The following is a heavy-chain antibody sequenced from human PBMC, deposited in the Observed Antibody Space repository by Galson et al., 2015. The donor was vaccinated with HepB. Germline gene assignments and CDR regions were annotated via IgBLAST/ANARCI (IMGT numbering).Heavy chain of an antibody. CDR2: MNPNSGNT. CDR3: AREREAGPYYDSSGYYPFDP. Sequence: SVKVSCKASGYTLTSYDINWVRQATGQGLEWMGWMNPNSGNTGYAQKFQGRVTMTGNTSISTAYMELSSLRSEDTAVYYCAREREAGPYYDSSGYYPFDPWGQGTLVTVSS. D-gene: IGHD3-22*01. V-gene: IGHV1-8*01. J-gene: IGHJ5*02. CDR1: GYTLTSYD.